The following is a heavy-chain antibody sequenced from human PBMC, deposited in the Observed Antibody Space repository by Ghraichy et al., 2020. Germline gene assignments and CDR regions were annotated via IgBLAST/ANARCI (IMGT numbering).Heavy chain of an antibody. V-gene: IGHV4-4*07. D-gene: IGHD3-10*01. CDR3: ATTPYGSGRYSSPY. J-gene: IGHJ4*02. Sequence: SETLSLTCTVSGCSISSYYWSWIRQPAGKGLEWIGRIYTSGSTNYNPSLKSRVTMSVDTSKNQFSLKLSSVTAADTAVYYCATTPYGSGRYSSPYWGQGTLVTVSS. CDR2: IYTSGST. CDR1: GCSISSYY.